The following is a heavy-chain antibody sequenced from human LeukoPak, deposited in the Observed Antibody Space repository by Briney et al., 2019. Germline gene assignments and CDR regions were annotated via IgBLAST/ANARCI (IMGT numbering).Heavy chain of an antibody. CDR3: ARLSTILPYAFDI. J-gene: IGHJ3*02. V-gene: IGHV1-46*01. CDR1: GYTFTSYY. CDR2: INPSGGST. Sequence: ASVKVSCKTSGYTFTSYYMHWVRQAPGQGLEWTGIINPSGGSTRYAQKFQGSVTMTRDTSTSTVYMELSSLRSEDTAVYYCARLSTILPYAFDIWGQGTMVTVSS.